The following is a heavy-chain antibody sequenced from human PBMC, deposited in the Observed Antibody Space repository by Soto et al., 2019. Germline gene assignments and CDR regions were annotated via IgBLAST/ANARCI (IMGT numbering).Heavy chain of an antibody. D-gene: IGHD3-3*01. CDR1: GFTFSSYW. CDR2: INSDGSST. CDR3: ASTDYDFWSGYSSPFDY. J-gene: IGHJ4*02. Sequence: VQLVESGGGLVQPGGSLRLSCAASGFTFSSYWMHWVRQAPGKGLVWVSRINSDGSSTSYADSVKGRFTISRDNAKNTLYLQMNSLRAEDTAVYYCASTDYDFWSGYSSPFDYWGQGTLVTVSS. V-gene: IGHV3-74*01.